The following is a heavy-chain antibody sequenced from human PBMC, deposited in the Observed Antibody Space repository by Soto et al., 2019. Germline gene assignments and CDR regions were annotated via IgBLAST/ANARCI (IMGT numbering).Heavy chain of an antibody. CDR2: IIPILGIA. D-gene: IGHD2-21*02. Sequence: SVKVSCKASGGTFSSYTISWVRQAPGQGLEWMGRIIPILGIANYAQKFQGRVTITADKSTSTAYMELSSLRSEDTAVYYCARGRRGGDRFDYWGQGTLVTVSS. CDR3: ARGRRGGDRFDY. CDR1: GGTFSSYT. V-gene: IGHV1-69*02. J-gene: IGHJ4*02.